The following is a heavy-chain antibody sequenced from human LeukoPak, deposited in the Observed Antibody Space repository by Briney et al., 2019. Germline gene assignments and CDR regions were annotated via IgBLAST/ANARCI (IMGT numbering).Heavy chain of an antibody. Sequence: GRSLRLPCAASGFAFGSYGLHWVRQAPGKGLEWVAMISNDGSNKYYADSVKDRFTISRDNSKNLMYLQVNSLRAEDTAVYYCARDPDMTDWGQGTLVTVSS. V-gene: IGHV3-30*03. CDR1: GFAFGSYG. D-gene: IGHD2-21*02. CDR2: ISNDGSNK. J-gene: IGHJ4*02. CDR3: ARDPDMTD.